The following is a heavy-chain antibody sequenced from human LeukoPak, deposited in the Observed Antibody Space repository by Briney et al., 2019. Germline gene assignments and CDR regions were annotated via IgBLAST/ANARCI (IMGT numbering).Heavy chain of an antibody. CDR1: GFTFRSYW. D-gene: IGHD3-10*01. CDR3: AREYYYGSGSYYNGY. V-gene: IGHV3-7*04. Sequence: GGSLRLSCAASGFTFRSYWMTWVRQTPGKGLEWVANIKQDGGEKYYVASVEGRFTISRDNAKNSLYLQMNSLRAEDTAVYYCAREYYYGSGSYYNGYWGQGTLVTVSS. CDR2: IKQDGGEK. J-gene: IGHJ4*02.